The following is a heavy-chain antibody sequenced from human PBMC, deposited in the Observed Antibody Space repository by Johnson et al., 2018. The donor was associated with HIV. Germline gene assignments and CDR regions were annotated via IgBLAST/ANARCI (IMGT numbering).Heavy chain of an antibody. V-gene: IGHV3-30*04. CDR1: GFTFSSYA. CDR2: ISYDGSNK. CDR3: ASGDRSI. Sequence: QEQLVESGGGVVQPGRSLRLSCAASGFTFSSYAMHWVRQAPGKGLEWVAVISYDGSNKYYADSVKGRFTISRDNSKNTLYLQMDSRRVEDTAVYYCASGDRSIWGQGTMGTVSS. J-gene: IGHJ3*02. D-gene: IGHD7-27*01.